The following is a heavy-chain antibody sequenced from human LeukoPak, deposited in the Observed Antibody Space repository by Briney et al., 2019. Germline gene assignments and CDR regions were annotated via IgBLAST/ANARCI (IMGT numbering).Heavy chain of an antibody. V-gene: IGHV1-2*02. D-gene: IGHD1-26*01. CDR2: INPNSGGT. J-gene: IGHJ5*02. Sequence: ASVKVSCKASGYTFTGYYMHWVRQAPGQGLEWMGWINPNSGGTNYAQKFQGRVTMTRDTSISTAYMELSRLRSDDTAVYYCARDSGYSGSYYQFDPWGQGTLVTVSS. CDR1: GYTFTGYY. CDR3: ARDSGYSGSYYQFDP.